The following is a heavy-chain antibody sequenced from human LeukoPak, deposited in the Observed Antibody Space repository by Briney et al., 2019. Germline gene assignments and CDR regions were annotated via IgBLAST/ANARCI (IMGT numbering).Heavy chain of an antibody. CDR3: ARHVSSTDLVVEYYFDY. CDR2: IYYSGST. CDR1: GGSISSSTYY. J-gene: IGHJ4*02. Sequence: KSSETLSLTCTVSGGSISSSTYYWGWIRQPPGKGLEWIGSIYYSGSTYYNPSLKSRVTISVDTSKNQFSLKLSSVTATDTAVYYCARHVSSTDLVVEYYFDYWGQGTLVTVSS. D-gene: IGHD3-22*01. V-gene: IGHV4-39*01.